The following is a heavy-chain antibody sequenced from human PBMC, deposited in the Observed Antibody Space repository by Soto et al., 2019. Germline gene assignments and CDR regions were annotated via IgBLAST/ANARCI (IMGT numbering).Heavy chain of an antibody. Sequence: SETLSLTCAVSGGSISSGGFSWSWIRQPPGKGLEWIGYIYHSGSTYYNPSLKSRVTISVDRSKNQFSLKLSSVTAADTAVYYCARVPDRWGQGTLVTSP. CDR2: IYHSGST. J-gene: IGHJ5*02. D-gene: IGHD2-2*01. CDR1: GGSISSGGFS. V-gene: IGHV4-30-2*01. CDR3: ARVPDR.